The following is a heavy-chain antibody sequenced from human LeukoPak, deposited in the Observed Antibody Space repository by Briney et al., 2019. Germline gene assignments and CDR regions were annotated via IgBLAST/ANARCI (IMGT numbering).Heavy chain of an antibody. CDR3: ARDYLRYFDWLWDYFDY. Sequence: SVKVSCKASGGTFSSYAISWVRQAPGHGLEWRGGIIPIFGTANYAQKFQGRVTITTDESTSTAYMELSSLRSEDTAVYYCARDYLRYFDWLWDYFDYCGQGTLFTVSS. V-gene: IGHV1-69*05. J-gene: IGHJ4*02. CDR1: GGTFSSYA. CDR2: IIPIFGTA. D-gene: IGHD3-9*01.